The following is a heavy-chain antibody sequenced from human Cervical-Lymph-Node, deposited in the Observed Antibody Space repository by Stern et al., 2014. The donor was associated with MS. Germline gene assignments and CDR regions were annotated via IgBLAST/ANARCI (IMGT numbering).Heavy chain of an antibody. Sequence: EVQLVESGGGLVQPGGSLRLSCAASGFTFNTYWMHWVRQAPGKGLVWVSRINTDGSRTSYADSVKGRFTISRDNAKNTLYLQMNNLRVEDTAIYYCARAGEMLNYFDSWGQGNLVTVSS. V-gene: IGHV3-74*02. CDR3: ARAGEMLNYFDS. D-gene: IGHD2-21*01. CDR2: INTDGSRT. J-gene: IGHJ4*02. CDR1: GFTFNTYW.